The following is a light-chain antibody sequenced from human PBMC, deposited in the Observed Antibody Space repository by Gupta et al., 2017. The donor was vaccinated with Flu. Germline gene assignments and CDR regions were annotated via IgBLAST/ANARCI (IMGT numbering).Light chain of an antibody. V-gene: IGKV3-20*01. CDR2: GAT. CDR3: QQYSSSPRT. Sequence: GTLSLSPGERATLSCRASQSVFRNDLAWYQHRPGQAPRLLIWGATNRVTGIPDRFSGSGSGADFALTISRLEPEDFAVYYCQQYSSSPRTFGQGTKVEIK. CDR1: QSVFRND. J-gene: IGKJ1*01.